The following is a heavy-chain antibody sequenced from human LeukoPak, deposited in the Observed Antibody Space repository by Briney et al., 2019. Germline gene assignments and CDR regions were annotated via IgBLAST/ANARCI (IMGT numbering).Heavy chain of an antibody. CDR1: GGTFSSYA. J-gene: IGHJ1*01. D-gene: IGHD3-22*01. V-gene: IGHV1-69*05. CDR2: IIPIFGTA. CDR3: ARVQYYDSSGYYRAEYFQH. Sequence: GASVKVSCKASGGTFSSYAISWVRQAPGQGLEWMGRIIPIFGTANYAQKFQGRVTITTDESTSTACMELSSLRSEDTAVYYCARVQYYDSSGYYRAEYFQHWGQGTLVTVSS.